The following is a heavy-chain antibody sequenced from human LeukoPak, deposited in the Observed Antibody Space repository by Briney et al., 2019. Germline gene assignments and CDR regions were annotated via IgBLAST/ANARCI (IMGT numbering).Heavy chain of an antibody. CDR1: GYSFTSYH. J-gene: IGHJ4*02. D-gene: IGHD6-19*01. CDR3: ATRGGYSSGWAY. CDR2: INPSGGST. V-gene: IGHV1-46*01. Sequence: ASVKVSCKASGYSFTSYHMHWVRQAPGQGLEWMGIINPSGGSTSYAQKFQGRVTMTRDTSTSTAYMELSSLRSEDTAVYYCATRGGYSSGWAYWGQGTLVTVSS.